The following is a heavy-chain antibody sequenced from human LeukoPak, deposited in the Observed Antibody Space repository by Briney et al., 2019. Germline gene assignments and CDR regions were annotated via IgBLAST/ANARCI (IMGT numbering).Heavy chain of an antibody. CDR2: INPKNGGT. J-gene: IGHJ5*02. D-gene: IGHD3-9*01. Sequence: ASVKVSYKASGYTLTGYHMHWVRQAPGQGLEWMGWINPKNGGTKYAQKFQGRVTMTRDTSISTAYMELSSLRADDTAVYYCARGDILRNFDWLDDWFDPWGQGTLVTVSS. CDR3: ARGDILRNFDWLDDWFDP. CDR1: GYTLTGYH. V-gene: IGHV1-2*02.